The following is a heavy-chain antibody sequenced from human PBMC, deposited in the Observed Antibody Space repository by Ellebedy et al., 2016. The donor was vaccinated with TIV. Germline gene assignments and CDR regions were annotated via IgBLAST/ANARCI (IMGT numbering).Heavy chain of an antibody. CDR1: GFTFSSYD. CDR2: IGTAGDT. CDR3: ARGRKGGWHGPSYYWYFDL. D-gene: IGHD6-19*01. Sequence: GGSLRLSXAASGFTFSSYDMHWVRQATGKGLEWVSAIGTAGDTYYPGSVKGRFTISRENAKNSLYLQMNSLRAEDTAVYYCARGRKGGWHGPSYYWYFDLWGRGTLVTVSS. V-gene: IGHV3-13*01. J-gene: IGHJ2*01.